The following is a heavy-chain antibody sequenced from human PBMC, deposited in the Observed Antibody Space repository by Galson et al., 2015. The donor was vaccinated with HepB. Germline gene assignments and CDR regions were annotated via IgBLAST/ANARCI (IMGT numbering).Heavy chain of an antibody. CDR3: ARVHAPSTVVNPFDY. CDR2: ISYDGSNK. V-gene: IGHV3-30-3*01. CDR1: GFTFSSYA. D-gene: IGHD4-23*01. J-gene: IGHJ4*02. Sequence: SLRLSCAASGFTFSSYAMHWVRQAPGKGLEWVAVISYDGSNKYYADSVKGRYTISRDNSKNTLYLQMNSLRAEDTAVYYCARVHAPSTVVNPFDYWGQGTLVTVSS.